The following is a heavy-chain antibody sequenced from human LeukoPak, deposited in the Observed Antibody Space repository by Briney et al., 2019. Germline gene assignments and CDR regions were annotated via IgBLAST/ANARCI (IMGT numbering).Heavy chain of an antibody. CDR2: IRYDGSNK. Sequence: TGGSLRLSCAASGFTFSSYGMHWVRQAPGKGLEWVAFIRYDGSNKYYADSVKGRFTISRDNSKNTLYLQMNSLRAEDTAVYYCAKCLGSGWCLGFDYWGQGTLVTVSS. CDR3: AKCLGSGWCLGFDY. J-gene: IGHJ4*02. CDR1: GFTFSSYG. D-gene: IGHD6-19*01. V-gene: IGHV3-30*02.